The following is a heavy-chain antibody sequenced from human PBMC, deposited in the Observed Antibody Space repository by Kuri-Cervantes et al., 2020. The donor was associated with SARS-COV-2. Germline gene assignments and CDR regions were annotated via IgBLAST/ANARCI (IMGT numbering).Heavy chain of an antibody. V-gene: IGHV3-7*01. CDR3: ARDQGWLDPWWFDP. D-gene: IGHD6-19*01. CDR1: GFTFSSYW. Sequence: GGSLRLSCAASGFTFSSYWMSWVRQAPGKGLEWVANINQDGSEKYYVDSVKGRFTISRDNAKNSLYLQMNSLRAEDTAVYYCARDQGWLDPWWFDPWGQGTLVTVSS. CDR2: INQDGSEK. J-gene: IGHJ5*02.